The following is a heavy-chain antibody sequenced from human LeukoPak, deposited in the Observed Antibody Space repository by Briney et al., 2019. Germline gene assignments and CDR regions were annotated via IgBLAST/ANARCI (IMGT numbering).Heavy chain of an antibody. V-gene: IGHV3-53*01. CDR2: IYSGGST. J-gene: IGHJ4*02. D-gene: IGHD4-17*01. Sequence: GGSLKFSVPASGFTAIRNYLSWFRRAPGKGLEWVSVIYSGGSTYYADSVKGRFTISRDNSKNTLYLQMNSLRAEDTAVYYCAASRDYGDLEYWGQGTLVTVSS. CDR1: GFTAIRNY. CDR3: AASRDYGDLEY.